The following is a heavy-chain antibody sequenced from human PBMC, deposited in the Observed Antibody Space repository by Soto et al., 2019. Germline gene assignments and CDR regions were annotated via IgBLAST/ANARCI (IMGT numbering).Heavy chain of an antibody. V-gene: IGHV3-23*01. CDR3: AKDSRLTVLTPLGFDY. D-gene: IGHD3-16*01. J-gene: IGHJ4*02. Sequence: EVQLLQSGGGLVQPGGSLRLSCAASGFTFSSYALSWVRQAPGKGLEWVSTITASGGSTYYADSVKGRFTISRDISRSTLYLQMNSLRAEDTAVYYCAKDSRLTVLTPLGFDYWGQGTLVSVSS. CDR2: ITASGGST. CDR1: GFTFSSYA.